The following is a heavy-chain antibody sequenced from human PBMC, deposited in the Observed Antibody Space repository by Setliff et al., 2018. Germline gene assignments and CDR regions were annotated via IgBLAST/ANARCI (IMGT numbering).Heavy chain of an antibody. CDR2: IYYTGST. D-gene: IGHD5-18*01. Sequence: TLSLTCTVSGGSISGYYWSWIRQPPGKGLEWIGYIYYTGSTNYNPSLKSRVTISIDTSMDQFSLKLNSVTAADTAVYYCAGTQTIDTSYDAFDIWGRGTMVTVSS. J-gene: IGHJ3*02. V-gene: IGHV4-59*01. CDR1: GGSISGYY. CDR3: AGTQTIDTSYDAFDI.